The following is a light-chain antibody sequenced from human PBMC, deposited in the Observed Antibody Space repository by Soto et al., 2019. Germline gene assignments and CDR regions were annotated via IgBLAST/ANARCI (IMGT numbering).Light chain of an antibody. V-gene: IGKV1-9*01. CDR2: SAS. J-gene: IGKJ4*01. CDR1: QALSNY. CDR3: QQLSRYPLT. Sequence: DIQLTQSPSVLSASVEDTVTITCRASQALSNYLAWYQQKPGKAPDLLIYSASTLQSGVPSRFSGSGSETEFSLTIRALQPEDFATYYCQQLSRYPLTFGGGTKVDIK.